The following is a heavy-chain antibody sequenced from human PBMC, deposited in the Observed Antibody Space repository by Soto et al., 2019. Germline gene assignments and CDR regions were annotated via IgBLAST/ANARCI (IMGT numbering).Heavy chain of an antibody. Sequence: GGSLRLSCAASGFTFSSFSINWVRQAPGEGVEWLSYITSISIIIYYADSVNGRFTIFLDNAKNSLFLQMNSLRDEDTAVYYCARDSSSWNFDYWGQGALVTVSS. CDR3: ARDSSSWNFDY. V-gene: IGHV3-48*02. J-gene: IGHJ4*02. D-gene: IGHD6-13*01. CDR1: GFTFSSFS. CDR2: ITSISIII.